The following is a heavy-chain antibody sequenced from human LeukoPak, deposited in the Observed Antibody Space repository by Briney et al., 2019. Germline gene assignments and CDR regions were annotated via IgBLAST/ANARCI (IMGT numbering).Heavy chain of an antibody. Sequence: SETLSLTCTVSGDSISNYYWSWIRQPPGKGLEWIGHVYYSGSTEYNPSLRSRVTISLEMSKHQFSLNLTSVTAADTAVYYCASNTGTVFDYWGQGALVTVSS. CDR1: GDSISNYY. CDR3: ASNTGTVFDY. D-gene: IGHD1-7*01. CDR2: VYYSGST. V-gene: IGHV4-59*01. J-gene: IGHJ4*02.